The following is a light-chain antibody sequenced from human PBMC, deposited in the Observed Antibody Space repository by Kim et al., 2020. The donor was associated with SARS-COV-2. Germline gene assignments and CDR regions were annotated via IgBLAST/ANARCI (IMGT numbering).Light chain of an antibody. CDR2: GNS. J-gene: IGLJ3*02. V-gene: IGLV1-47*02. Sequence: GQSVTISCAGSNSNIGKTYVYWYQQFPGTAPKVLIYGNSQRPSGVPDRFSGSKSGTSASLEISGLRSEDEADYYCAAWDDSLSGRVFGGGTKVTVL. CDR1: NSNIGKTY. CDR3: AAWDDSLSGRV.